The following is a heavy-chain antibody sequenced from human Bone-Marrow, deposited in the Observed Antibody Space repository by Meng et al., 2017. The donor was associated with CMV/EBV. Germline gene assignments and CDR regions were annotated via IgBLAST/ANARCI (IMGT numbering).Heavy chain of an antibody. CDR1: GYTFTDYY. J-gene: IGHJ4*02. CDR3: ARALPIAVAGKHFDV. CDR2: ISPVTYVT. Sequence: ASVKVSCKAFGYTFTDYYLHWVRQAPGQGLEWMGWISPVTYVTNYAQKFQGRVTMTKDTSISTAYMELTGLTIDDTAAYFCARALPIAVAGKHFDVWGQGTSVTVSS. V-gene: IGHV1-2*02. D-gene: IGHD6-19*01.